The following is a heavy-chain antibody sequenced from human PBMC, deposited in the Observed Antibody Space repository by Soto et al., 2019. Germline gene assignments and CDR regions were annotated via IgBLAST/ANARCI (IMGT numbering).Heavy chain of an antibody. CDR2: IHNDGSTT. CDR1: XFTFSSYW. D-gene: IGHD1-20*01. Sequence: GGSLRLSCAASXFTFSSYWMHWVRQAPGKGLMWVSRIHNDGSTTRYADSVKGRFTISRDNAKNTLYLQMSSLRVEDTAVYYCSIYNCNAYWGQGTLVTLSS. V-gene: IGHV3-74*01. J-gene: IGHJ4*01. CDR3: SIYNCNAY.